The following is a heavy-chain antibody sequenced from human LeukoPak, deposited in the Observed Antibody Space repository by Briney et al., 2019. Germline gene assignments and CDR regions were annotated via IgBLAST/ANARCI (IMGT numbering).Heavy chain of an antibody. CDR1: GFTFSSYA. CDR3: AKGSITMVRGAMFDY. D-gene: IGHD3-10*01. Sequence: GGSLRLSCAASGFTFSSYAMSWVRQAPGKGLEWVSAISGSGGSTYYADSVKGRFTISRDNSKNTLYLRMNSLRAEDTAVYYCAKGSITMVRGAMFDYWGQGTLVTVSS. J-gene: IGHJ4*02. V-gene: IGHV3-23*01. CDR2: ISGSGGST.